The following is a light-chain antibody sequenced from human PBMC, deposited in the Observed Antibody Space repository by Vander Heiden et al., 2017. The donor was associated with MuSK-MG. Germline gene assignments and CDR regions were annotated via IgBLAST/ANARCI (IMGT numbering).Light chain of an antibody. CDR3: QVWDSFSSHVV. V-gene: IGLV3-21*02. CDR2: DDD. CDR1: NIGRKS. J-gene: IGLJ2*01. Sequence: SYVLTQSPSVSVAPGQTASIACGGNNIGRKSVHWYQQKPGQAPLLVVYDDDDRPSGIPERFSGSNSRHTATLTISRVEAGDEAGYYCQVWDSFSSHVVFGGGTKLTVL.